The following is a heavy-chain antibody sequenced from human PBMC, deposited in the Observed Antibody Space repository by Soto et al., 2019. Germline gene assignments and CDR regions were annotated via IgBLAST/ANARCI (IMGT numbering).Heavy chain of an antibody. V-gene: IGHV3-48*03. D-gene: IGHD1-26*01. J-gene: IGHJ6*02. CDR1: GFTLSNYE. Sequence: AGGSLRLSCAGSGFTLSNYEMNWVRQAPGKGLEWVSYISTGGSSIYYVDSVKGRFTIARDNGKNSVYLQMSSLRAEDTATYYCARERGGLSGADVWGQGTTVTVSS. CDR3: ARERGGLSGADV. CDR2: ISTGGSSI.